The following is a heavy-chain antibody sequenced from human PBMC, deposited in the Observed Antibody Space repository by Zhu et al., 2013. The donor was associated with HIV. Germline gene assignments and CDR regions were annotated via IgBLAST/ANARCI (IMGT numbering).Heavy chain of an antibody. CDR3: ARERGLEIRGDFDY. D-gene: IGHD1-7*01. CDR2: IIPIFDTA. V-gene: IGHV1-69*01. CDR1: GGTFSSSA. J-gene: IGHJ4*02. Sequence: QVQLVQSGAEVKKPGSSVKVSCKASGGTFSSSAINWVRLAPGQGLEWMGGIIPIFDTATNAQRFQGRVRITADEPTSTVYMELSSLRSDDTALYYCARERGLEIRGDFDYWGQGTLVTVSS.